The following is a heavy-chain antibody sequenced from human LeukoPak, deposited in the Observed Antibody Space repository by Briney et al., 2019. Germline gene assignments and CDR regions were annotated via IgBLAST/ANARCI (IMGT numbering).Heavy chain of an antibody. CDR1: GGSITNFY. V-gene: IGHV4-4*07. D-gene: IGHD3-9*01. J-gene: IGHJ5*02. CDR2: IYSSGTI. Sequence: PSETLSLTCTVSGGSITNFYWSWIRQPAGKGLEWIGRIYSSGTITYNPSLERRVSMSVDTSKNQSSLKLSSVTAADTAVYYCARQGGGVIINNWFDPWGQGTLVTVSS. CDR3: ARQGGGVIINNWFDP.